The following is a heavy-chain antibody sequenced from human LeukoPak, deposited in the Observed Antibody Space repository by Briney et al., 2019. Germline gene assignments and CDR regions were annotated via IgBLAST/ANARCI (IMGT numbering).Heavy chain of an antibody. Sequence: ASVTVSCKASASSFTNYDINWVRQAPGQGLEWMGWMNPKSGDTGYSQKFQGRGVITRDTSINTAYMELSRLGSDDTAVYYCARDGRGSRSSWFDPWGQGTLVTVSS. V-gene: IGHV1-8*03. J-gene: IGHJ5*02. CDR3: ARDGRGSRSSWFDP. CDR1: ASSFTNYD. D-gene: IGHD3-10*01. CDR2: MNPKSGDT.